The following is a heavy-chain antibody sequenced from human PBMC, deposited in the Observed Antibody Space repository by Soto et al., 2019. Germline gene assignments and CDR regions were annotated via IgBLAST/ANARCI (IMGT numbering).Heavy chain of an antibody. CDR1: GGSISSGGSY. D-gene: IGHD1-20*01. Sequence: QGQLQESGPELVKPSQTLSLTCTVSGGSISSGGSYWGWIRQHPGKGLEWIGYIDKSGTSYYNPSLKSRLNISVDTSNHQFSLHLSSVTAADTAVYYCARVGISGTIDAFDIWGQGTMVTVSS. CDR2: IDKSGTS. CDR3: ARVGISGTIDAFDI. V-gene: IGHV4-31*03. J-gene: IGHJ3*02.